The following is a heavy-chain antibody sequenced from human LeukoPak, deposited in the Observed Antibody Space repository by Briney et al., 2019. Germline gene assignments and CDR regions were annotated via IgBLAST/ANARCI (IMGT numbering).Heavy chain of an antibody. CDR2: ISGSSSYI. D-gene: IGHD2-2*01. CDR3: AREGIKYQLLLDY. Sequence: PGGSLRLSCAASGFTFSSYSMNWVRQAPGKGLEWVSTISGSSSYIYYADSVKGRFTISRDNAKNSLYLQMNSLRAEDTAVYYCAREGIKYQLLLDYWGQGTLVTVSS. J-gene: IGHJ4*02. V-gene: IGHV3-21*01. CDR1: GFTFSSYS.